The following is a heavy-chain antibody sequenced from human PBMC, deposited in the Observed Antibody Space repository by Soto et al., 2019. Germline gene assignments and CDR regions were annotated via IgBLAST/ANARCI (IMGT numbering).Heavy chain of an antibody. Sequence: PSETLSLTCAVYGGSFSGYYWSWIRQPPGKGLEWIGEINHSGGTNYNPSLKSRVTISVDTSKNQFSLKLRSVTAADTAVFYCAGLYPYESSGYHLNYWGQGTLVTVSS. D-gene: IGHD3-22*01. CDR3: AGLYPYESSGYHLNY. CDR1: GGSFSGYY. J-gene: IGHJ4*02. CDR2: INHSGGT. V-gene: IGHV4-34*01.